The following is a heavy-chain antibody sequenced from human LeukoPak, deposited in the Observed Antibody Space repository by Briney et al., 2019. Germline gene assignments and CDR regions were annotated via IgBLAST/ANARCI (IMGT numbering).Heavy chain of an antibody. J-gene: IGHJ3*02. CDR1: GYTFPSYD. CDR3: ARGRIVYYDFWSGYYAHDAFDI. CDR2: MNPNSGNT. Sequence: ASVKVSCKASGYTFPSYDINWVRQAPGQGLEWMGWMNPNSGNTGYAQKFQGRVTITRNTSISTAYMELSSLTSEDTAVYYCARGRIVYYDFWSGYYAHDAFDIWGQGTMVTVSS. V-gene: IGHV1-8*03. D-gene: IGHD3-3*01.